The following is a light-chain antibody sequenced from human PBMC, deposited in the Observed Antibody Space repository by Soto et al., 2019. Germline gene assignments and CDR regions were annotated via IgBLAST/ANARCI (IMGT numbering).Light chain of an antibody. CDR2: GAS. V-gene: IGKV3-20*01. CDR3: QQYGSSPWT. Sequence: EIVLTQSPGTMSLSPGARATLSCRPSQSVSSSFLARYQQKPAQTPRLLIYGASSRATGIPDRFSGSWSGTDFTLTISRLEPEDFAIYYCQQYGSSPWTFGQGTKVEIK. CDR1: QSVSSSF. J-gene: IGKJ1*01.